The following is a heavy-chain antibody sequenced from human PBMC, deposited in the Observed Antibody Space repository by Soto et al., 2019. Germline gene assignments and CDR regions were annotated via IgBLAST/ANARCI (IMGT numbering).Heavy chain of an antibody. V-gene: IGHV4-59*08. Sequence: PSETLSLTCTVSGDSLSSYYWSWIRQPPGKGLEWIGYIFHTGSANYNPSLKSRVTITIDTSKNQFSLRLSSVTAADTAVYYCARQPYTSGPYYFDYWGQGTLVTVSS. CDR1: GDSLSSYY. D-gene: IGHD6-19*01. CDR3: ARQPYTSGPYYFDY. CDR2: IFHTGSA. J-gene: IGHJ4*02.